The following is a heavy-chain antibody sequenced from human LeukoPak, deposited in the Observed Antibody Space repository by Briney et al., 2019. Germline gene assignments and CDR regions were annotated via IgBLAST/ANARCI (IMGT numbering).Heavy chain of an antibody. Sequence: GGSVRLSCAASGFTFSDYYMSWIRQAPGKGLEWVSYISSSGSTIYYADSVKGRFTISRDNAKNSLYLQMNSLRAEDTAVYYCARVACSSTSCYVYYYYYMDVWGKGTTVTVSS. J-gene: IGHJ6*03. D-gene: IGHD2-2*01. CDR3: ARVACSSTSCYVYYYYYMDV. V-gene: IGHV3-11*01. CDR2: ISSSGSTI. CDR1: GFTFSDYY.